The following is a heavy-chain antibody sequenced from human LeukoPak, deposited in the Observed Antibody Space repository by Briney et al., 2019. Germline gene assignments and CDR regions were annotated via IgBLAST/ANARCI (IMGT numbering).Heavy chain of an antibody. J-gene: IGHJ6*02. CDR2: ISGSSWNT. CDR1: GFTFNGYW. V-gene: IGHV3-21*01. Sequence: GGSLRLSCAASGFTFNGYWMSWVRQTPGKGLQWISSISGSSWNTYFADSVTGRFTISRDNAQNSVFLQMNSLRAEDTAVYYCTRDGQYYGMDVWGQGTTVTVSS. CDR3: TRDGQYYGMDV.